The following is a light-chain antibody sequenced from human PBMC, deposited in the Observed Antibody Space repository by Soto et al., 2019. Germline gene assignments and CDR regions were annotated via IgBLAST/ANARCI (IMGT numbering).Light chain of an antibody. V-gene: IGKV3-15*01. CDR3: QQYNNWPPEYT. J-gene: IGKJ5*01. CDR2: GAS. CDR1: QSVSSN. Sequence: EIVLTQSPATLSVSPGERATLSCRASQSVSSNLAWYQQNPGQAPSLLIYGASTRATGIPARFSGSGSGTEFTLTISSLQSEDFAVYYCQQYNNWPPEYTFGQGTRLEIK.